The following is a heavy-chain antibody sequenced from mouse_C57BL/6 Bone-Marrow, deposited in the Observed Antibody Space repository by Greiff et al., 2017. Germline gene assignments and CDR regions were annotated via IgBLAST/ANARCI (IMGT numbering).Heavy chain of an antibody. CDR3: ASTPTTVVASYFDY. D-gene: IGHD1-1*01. CDR1: GFNIKNTY. Sequence: EVQLQQSVAELVRPGASVKLSCTASGFNIKNTYMHWVKQRPEQGLEWIGRIDPANGNPKYAQKFQGKATITADTSSNTASLHLRRLTSQSTAIYYCASTPTTVVASYFDYWGQGTTLTVSS. CDR2: IDPANGNP. J-gene: IGHJ2*01. V-gene: IGHV14-3*01.